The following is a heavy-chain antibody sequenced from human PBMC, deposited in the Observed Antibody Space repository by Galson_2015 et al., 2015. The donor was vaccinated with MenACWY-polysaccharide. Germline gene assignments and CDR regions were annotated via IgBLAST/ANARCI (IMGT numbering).Heavy chain of an antibody. J-gene: IGHJ4*02. V-gene: IGHV1-18*01. D-gene: IGHD6-13*01. CDR2: ISTYNGNT. CDR1: GYTFTSYG. Sequence: SVKVSCKASGYTFTSYGLSWVRQAPGQGLEWMGWISTYNGNTNYAQMLQGRVTMTTDTSASTAYMELRSLRADDTAVYYCARDFRSSWYGHYFDYWGQGTLVTVSS. CDR3: ARDFRSSWYGHYFDY.